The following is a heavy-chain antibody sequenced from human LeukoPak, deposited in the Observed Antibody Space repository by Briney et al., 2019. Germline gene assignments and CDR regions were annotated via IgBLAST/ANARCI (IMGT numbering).Heavy chain of an antibody. Sequence: ASVKVSCKASGYTLTSYGISWVRQAPGQGLEWMGWISAYNGNTNYAQKLQGRVTMTTDTSTSTAYMELRSLRSDDTAVYYCARGPRITIFGVVRWFDPWGQGTLVTVSS. D-gene: IGHD3-3*01. V-gene: IGHV1-18*01. J-gene: IGHJ5*02. CDR3: ARGPRITIFGVVRWFDP. CDR2: ISAYNGNT. CDR1: GYTLTSYG.